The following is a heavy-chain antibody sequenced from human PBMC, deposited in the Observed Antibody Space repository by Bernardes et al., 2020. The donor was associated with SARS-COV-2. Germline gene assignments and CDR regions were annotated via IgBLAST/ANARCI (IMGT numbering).Heavy chain of an antibody. Sequence: SEALSLTCGVYGGSFSDYYWTWIRQPPGKGLEWIGEINHSGSTKYNPALKSRVTISVEKSKNQFSLKLSSVTAADTAVYFCARGDIAVVPPGIFGTAAGPHFSSWFDPWGQGTLVTVSS. V-gene: IGHV4-34*01. J-gene: IGHJ5*02. D-gene: IGHD2-2*02. CDR2: INHSGST. CDR3: ARGDIAVVPPGIFGTAAGPHFSSWFDP. CDR1: GGSFSDYY.